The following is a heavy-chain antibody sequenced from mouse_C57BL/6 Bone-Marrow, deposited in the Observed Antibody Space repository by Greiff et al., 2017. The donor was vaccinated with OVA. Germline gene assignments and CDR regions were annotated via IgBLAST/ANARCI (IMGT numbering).Heavy chain of an antibody. CDR2: ISYDGSN. D-gene: IGHD2-4*01. CDR1: GYSITSGYY. V-gene: IGHV3-6*01. Sequence: DVKLQESGPGLVKPSQSLSLTCSVTGYSITSGYYWNWIRQFPGNKLEWMGYISYDGSNNYNPSLKNRISITRDTSKNQFFLKLNSVTTEDTATYYCARGGYYDYDTFAYWGQGTLVTVSA. J-gene: IGHJ3*01. CDR3: ARGGYYDYDTFAY.